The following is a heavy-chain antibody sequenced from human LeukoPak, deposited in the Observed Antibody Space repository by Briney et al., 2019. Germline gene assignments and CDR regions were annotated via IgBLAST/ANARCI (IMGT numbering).Heavy chain of an antibody. J-gene: IGHJ4*02. D-gene: IGHD2-15*01. CDR3: ANSVVGASSFDY. V-gene: IGHV3-30*02. CDR2: IRYDGSNK. Sequence: GGSLRLSCAASGFTFSSYGMHWVRQAPGKGLEWVAFIRYDGSNKYYADSVKGRFTISRDNSKDTLYLQMNSLRAEDTAVYYCANSVVGASSFDYWGQGTLVTVSS. CDR1: GFTFSSYG.